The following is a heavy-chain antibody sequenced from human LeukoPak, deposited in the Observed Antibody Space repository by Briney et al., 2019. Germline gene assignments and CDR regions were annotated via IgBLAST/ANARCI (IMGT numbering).Heavy chain of an antibody. CDR1: GGSVSSGGYY. CDR3: ARQGIDAVDI. J-gene: IGHJ3*02. CDR2: IYYTGTS. Sequence: SETLSLTCTVSGGSVSSGGYYWSWIRQPPGKGLEWIAYIYYTGTSNYNPSLKSRVTISVDTSKNQISLRLSSVTAADTAVYYCARQGIDAVDIWGQGTLVTVSS. V-gene: IGHV4-61*08.